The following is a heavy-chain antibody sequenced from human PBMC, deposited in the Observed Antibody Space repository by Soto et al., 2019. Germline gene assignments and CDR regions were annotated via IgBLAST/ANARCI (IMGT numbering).Heavy chain of an antibody. D-gene: IGHD1-26*01. J-gene: IGHJ3*02. Sequence: QVQLVQSGAEVKKPGSSVKVSCKASGGTFSSYAITWVRQAPGQGLKWMGGIIPILGSANYAQKFQDRVTITADESTSTTYMELSSLRSEDAAVYYCASRERVDAFDIWGQGTMVTVSS. CDR1: GGTFSSYA. V-gene: IGHV1-69*01. CDR3: ASRERVDAFDI. CDR2: IIPILGSA.